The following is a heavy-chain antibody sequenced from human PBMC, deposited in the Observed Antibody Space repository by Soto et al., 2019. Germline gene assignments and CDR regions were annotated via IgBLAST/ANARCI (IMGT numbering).Heavy chain of an antibody. V-gene: IGHV4-59*01. CDR3: ARWYGGSLDY. CDR2: IYYSGST. D-gene: IGHD4-17*01. CDR1: GGSISSYY. J-gene: IGHJ4*02. Sequence: QVQLQEWGPGLVKPSETLSLTCTVSGGSISSYYWSWIRQPPGKGLEWIGYIYYSGSTNYNPSLKRRVTISVDTSKNQFSLKLSSVTAADTAVYYCARWYGGSLDYWGQGTLVTVSS.